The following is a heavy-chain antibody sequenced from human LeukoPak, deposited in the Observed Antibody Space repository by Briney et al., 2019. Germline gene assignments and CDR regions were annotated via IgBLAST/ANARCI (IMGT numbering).Heavy chain of an antibody. CDR1: GYTFTGYY. CDR2: INPNSGGT. CDR3: ARDLTYYYGSGSSYNWFDP. V-gene: IGHV1-2*02. Sequence: GASVKVSCKASGYTFTGYYMHWVRQAPGQGLEWVGWINPNSGGTNYAQKFQGRVTMTRDTSISTAYMELSRLRSADTAVYYCARDLTYYYGSGSSYNWFDPWGQGTLVTVSS. J-gene: IGHJ5*02. D-gene: IGHD3-10*01.